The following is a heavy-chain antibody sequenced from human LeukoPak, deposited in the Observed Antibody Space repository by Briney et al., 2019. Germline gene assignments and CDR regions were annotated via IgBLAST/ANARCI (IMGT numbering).Heavy chain of an antibody. CDR2: MRSKTYDETP. V-gene: IGHV3-49*04. CDR1: GFTFGDSG. D-gene: IGHD3-3*01. CDR3: TRAPNYDFWLDY. Sequence: GGSLRLSCTGSGFTFGDSGINWVRQAPGKGLEWVGFMRSKTYDETPQYAASVRGRFTISRDDTKSIAYLQMNSVKAEDTAVYYCTRAPNYDFWLDYWGQGTLVTVSS. J-gene: IGHJ4*02.